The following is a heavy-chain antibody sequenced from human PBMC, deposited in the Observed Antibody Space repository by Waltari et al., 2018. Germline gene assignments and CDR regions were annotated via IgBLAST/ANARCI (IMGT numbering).Heavy chain of an antibody. CDR3: ARGRQWLVSGFDY. D-gene: IGHD6-19*01. J-gene: IGHJ4*02. Sequence: YGSWIRQPPGKGLEGIGEINHSGSTNYNPSLKSRVTISVDTSKNQFSLKLSSVTAADTAVYYCARGRQWLVSGFDYWGQGTLVTVSS. CDR2: INHSGST. V-gene: IGHV4-34*01. CDR1: Y.